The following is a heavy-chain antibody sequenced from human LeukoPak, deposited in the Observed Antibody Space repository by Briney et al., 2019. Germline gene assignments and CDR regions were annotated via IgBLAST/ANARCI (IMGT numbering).Heavy chain of an antibody. J-gene: IGHJ4*02. CDR2: IYYSGST. Sequence: SETLSLTCTVSGGSISSSSYYWGWIRQPPGKGLEWIGSIYYSGSTYYNPPLKSRVTISVDTSKNQFSLKLSSVTAADTAVYYCARSPIWFGELLLYYFDYWGQGTLVTVSS. V-gene: IGHV4-39*07. D-gene: IGHD3-10*01. CDR3: ARSPIWFGELLLYYFDY. CDR1: GGSISSSSYY.